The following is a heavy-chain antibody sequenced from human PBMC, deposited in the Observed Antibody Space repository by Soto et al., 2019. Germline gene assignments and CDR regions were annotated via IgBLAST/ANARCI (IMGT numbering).Heavy chain of an antibody. CDR2: IYHSGST. Sequence: PSETLSLTCAVSGGSISSGGYSWSWIRQPPGKGLEWIAYIYHSGSTYYNPSLKSRVTISVDRSKNQFSLKLSSVTAADTAVYYCARHYGDYRCDYWGQGTPVTVS. V-gene: IGHV4-30-2*01. D-gene: IGHD4-17*01. CDR3: ARHYGDYRCDY. J-gene: IGHJ4*02. CDR1: GGSISSGGYS.